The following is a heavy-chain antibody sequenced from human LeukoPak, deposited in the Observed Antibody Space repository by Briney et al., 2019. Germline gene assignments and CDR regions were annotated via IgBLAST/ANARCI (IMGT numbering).Heavy chain of an antibody. D-gene: IGHD4-11*01. J-gene: IGHJ6*02. CDR3: AKDSNAPLYGMDV. V-gene: IGHV3-23*01. CDR1: EFTFSSYA. Sequence: GGSLRLSCAASEFTFSSYAMSWVRQAPGKGLEWVSAISGSGGSTYYADSVKGRFTISRDNSKNTLYLQMNSLRAEDTAVYYCAKDSNAPLYGMDVWGQGTTVTVSS. CDR2: ISGSGGST.